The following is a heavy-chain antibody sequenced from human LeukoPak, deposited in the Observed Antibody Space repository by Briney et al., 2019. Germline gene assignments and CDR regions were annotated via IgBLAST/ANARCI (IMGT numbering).Heavy chain of an antibody. CDR1: GGSLSRSDTY. V-gene: IGHV4-30-4*01. D-gene: IGHD2-15*01. CDR3: ARDCAGGSCYHIHDAFGV. J-gene: IGHJ3*01. CDR2: LHYSGST. Sequence: SQTLSLTCNVSGGSLSRSDTYWSWIRQPPGEGLEWIGYLHYSGSTYYHPSLRSRATISGDTSKNPFSLKLSSVTAADTAVYYCARDCAGGSCYHIHDAFGVWGQGTLVKVSS.